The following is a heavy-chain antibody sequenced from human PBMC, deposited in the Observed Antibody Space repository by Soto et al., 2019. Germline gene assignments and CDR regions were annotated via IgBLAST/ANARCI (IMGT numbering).Heavy chain of an antibody. D-gene: IGHD4-17*01. CDR1: GVTFSTYA. Sequence: EVQLLESGGGLVQPGGYLRLSCAASGVTFSTYAMIWVRQAPGKGLEWVSVSTGSGGSTYYADSVKGRFTISRDNSKNTLYLQMNSLRAEDTAVYYCAKDRYGDYGGVDYWGQGTLVTVSS. CDR3: AKDRYGDYGGVDY. J-gene: IGHJ4*02. CDR2: STGSGGST. V-gene: IGHV3-23*01.